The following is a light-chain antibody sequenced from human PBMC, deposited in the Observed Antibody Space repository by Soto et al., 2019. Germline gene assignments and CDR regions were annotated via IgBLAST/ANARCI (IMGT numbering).Light chain of an antibody. V-gene: IGKV3-11*01. CDR2: DAS. CDR3: QQRSNWYT. J-gene: IGKJ2*01. Sequence: EIVWTQSPSTLSLSPGERATLSCRASQSVSSYLAWYQQKPGQAPRLLIYDASNRATGIPARFSGSGSGTDFTLTISSLEPEDFAVYYCQQRSNWYTFSQGTKLEIK. CDR1: QSVSSY.